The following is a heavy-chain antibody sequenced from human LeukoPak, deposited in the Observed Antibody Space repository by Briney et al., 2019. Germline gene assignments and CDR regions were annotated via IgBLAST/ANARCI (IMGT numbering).Heavy chain of an antibody. CDR2: ISGDGGST. Sequence: PGGSLRLSCAASGFTFSYYWMHWVRQAPGKGLVWVSRISGDGGSTTYADPVKGRFTISIDNSKNTLYLQMNSLRAEDTAVYYCARDSSGPLYWGQGTLVTVSS. CDR1: GFTFSYYW. V-gene: IGHV3-74*01. D-gene: IGHD6-19*01. CDR3: ARDSSGPLY. J-gene: IGHJ4*02.